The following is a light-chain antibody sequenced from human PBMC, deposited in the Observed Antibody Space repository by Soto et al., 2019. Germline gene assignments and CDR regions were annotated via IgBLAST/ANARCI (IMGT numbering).Light chain of an antibody. CDR2: LGS. J-gene: IGKJ4*01. CDR3: AQGLQTPLT. Sequence: VVTKSQLSLPVNHGQPASISRRPRRSLLSSNGYNYLNWYLQKPGQSPQLLIYLGSNRASGVPDRFSGSGSGTDFTLKISRVEAEDVGVYYCAQGLQTPLTFAGRAKVDI. CDR1: RSLLSSNGYNY. V-gene: IGKV2-28*01.